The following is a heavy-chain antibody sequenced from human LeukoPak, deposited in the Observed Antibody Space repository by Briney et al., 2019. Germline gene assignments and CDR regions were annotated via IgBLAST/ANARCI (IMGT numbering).Heavy chain of an antibody. V-gene: IGHV3-23*01. CDR1: GFTFDNYR. J-gene: IGHJ4*02. Sequence: GGSLRLSCAASGFTFDNYRMSWVRQAPGKGLEWVSTVNADGGNTYYADSVKGRFTISRDNSKSTLTLQMNSLRVEDTALYYCTKRVKYGGTWDHFADWGQGILVTVSS. CDR3: TKRVKYGGTWDHFAD. CDR2: VNADGGNT. D-gene: IGHD1-26*01.